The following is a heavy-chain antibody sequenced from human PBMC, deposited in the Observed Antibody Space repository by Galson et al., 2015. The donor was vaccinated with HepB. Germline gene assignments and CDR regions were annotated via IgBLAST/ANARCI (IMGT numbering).Heavy chain of an antibody. J-gene: IGHJ6*02. CDR2: ISYDGSNK. CDR1: GFTFSSYG. CDR3: AKDRYSYGLYYYYGMDV. D-gene: IGHD5-18*01. V-gene: IGHV3-30*18. Sequence: SLRLSCAASGFTFSSYGMHWVRQAPGKGLEWVAVISYDGSNKYYADSVKGRFTISRDNSKNTLYLQMNSLRAEDTAVYYCAKDRYSYGLYYYYGMDVWGQGTTVTVSS.